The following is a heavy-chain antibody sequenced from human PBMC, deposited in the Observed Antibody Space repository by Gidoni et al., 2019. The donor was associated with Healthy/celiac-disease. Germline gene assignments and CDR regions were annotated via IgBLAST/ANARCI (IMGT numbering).Heavy chain of an antibody. V-gene: IGHV3-9*01. CDR3: AKDIGAAAGSDDGMDG. D-gene: IGHD6-13*01. J-gene: IGHJ6*02. Sequence: VQLVDSGGVLVQPGRSLRLSCAASGFTFDDYAMHWVRQAPGKGLEWVSGISWNSGSIGYADSVKGRFTIARDNAKNALYLQMNSLRAEDTALDYCAKDIGAAAGSDDGMDGWGQGTTVTVSS. CDR2: ISWNSGSI. CDR1: GFTFDDYA.